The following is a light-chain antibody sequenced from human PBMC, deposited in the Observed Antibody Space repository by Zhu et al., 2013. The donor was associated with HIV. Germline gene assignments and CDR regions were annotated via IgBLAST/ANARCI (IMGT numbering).Light chain of an antibody. CDR3: QQYGSSPPSLT. CDR1: ENVRTR. V-gene: IGKV3-20*01. Sequence: EIVMTQSPASVSVSPGERVTLSCRASENVRTRLAWYQQKPGQAPRLLIYGSIHRAAGIPLRFSGSGSGTDFTLSISRLEPEDSAVYYCQQYGSSPPSLTFGGGTRVEI. J-gene: IGKJ4*01. CDR2: GSI.